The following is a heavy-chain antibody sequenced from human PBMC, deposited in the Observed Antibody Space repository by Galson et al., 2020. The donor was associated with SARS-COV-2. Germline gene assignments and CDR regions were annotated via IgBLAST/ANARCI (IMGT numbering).Heavy chain of an antibody. CDR3: AKDGATVAGDSNWFDP. CDR1: GFTFSNYA. CDR2: ISGSGRST. D-gene: IGHD6-19*01. V-gene: IGHV3-23*01. Sequence: TGGSPRLSCAASGFTFSNYAMSWVRQAPGKGLEWVSAISGSGRSTDYADSVKGRFTISRDNSKNTLYLQMSSLRADDTAVYYCAKDGATVAGDSNWFDPWGQGTLVTVSS. J-gene: IGHJ5*02.